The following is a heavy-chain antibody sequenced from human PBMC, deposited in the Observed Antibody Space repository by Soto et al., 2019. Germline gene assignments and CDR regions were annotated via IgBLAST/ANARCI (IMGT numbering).Heavy chain of an antibody. D-gene: IGHD6-19*01. J-gene: IGHJ1*01. CDR3: ARDLRAVAGSEYFQH. CDR1: GYTFTSYG. CDR2: ISAYNGNT. Sequence: ASVKVSCKASGYTFTSYGISWVRQAPGQGLEWMGWISAYNGNTNYAQKLQGRVPMTTDTSTRTAYMELRSLRSDDTAVYYCARDLRAVAGSEYFQHWGQGTLVTVSS. V-gene: IGHV1-18*01.